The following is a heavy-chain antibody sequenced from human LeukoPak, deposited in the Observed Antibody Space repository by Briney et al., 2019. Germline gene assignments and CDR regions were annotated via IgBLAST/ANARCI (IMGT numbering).Heavy chain of an antibody. D-gene: IGHD2-2*01. CDR1: GFTFSSYS. CDR3: ARDSTARSSTSCHDY. J-gene: IGHJ4*02. V-gene: IGHV3-21*06. Sequence: GGSLRLSCAASGFTFSSYSMNWVRQAPGKGLEWVSSISTSSSYIYYADSVKGRFTIFRDNAKNSLYLQMNSLRAEDTAVYYCARDSTARSSTSCHDYWGQGTLVTVSS. CDR2: ISTSSSYI.